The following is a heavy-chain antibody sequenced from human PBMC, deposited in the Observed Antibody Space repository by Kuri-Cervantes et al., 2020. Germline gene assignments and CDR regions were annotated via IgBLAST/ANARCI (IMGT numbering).Heavy chain of an antibody. J-gene: IGHJ4*02. Sequence: GSLRLSCAVYGESFSGYYWSWIRQHPGKGLEWIGYIYYSGSTYYNPSLKSRVTISVDTSKNQFSLKLSSVTAADTAVYYCARGVNYYGSGSYYSPRYYFDYWGQGTLVTVSS. CDR3: ARGVNYYGSGSYYSPRYYFDY. CDR1: GESFSGYY. D-gene: IGHD3-10*01. V-gene: IGHV4-34*01. CDR2: IYYSGST.